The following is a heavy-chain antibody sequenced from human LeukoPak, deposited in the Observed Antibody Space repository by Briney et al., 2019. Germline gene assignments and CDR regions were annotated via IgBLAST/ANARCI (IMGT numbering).Heavy chain of an antibody. V-gene: IGHV3-48*04. D-gene: IGHD3-10*01. J-gene: IGHJ3*02. CDR1: GFTFRSNW. CDR2: IGASTGVI. Sequence: GGSLRLSCAASGFTFRSNWMHWVRQVPGKGLEWLSYIGASTGVIKYADSVKGRFTISRDNARNSVYLQVNSLRVEDTAVYYCGAAREFVGAFDIWGRGTMVTVSS. CDR3: GAAREFVGAFDI.